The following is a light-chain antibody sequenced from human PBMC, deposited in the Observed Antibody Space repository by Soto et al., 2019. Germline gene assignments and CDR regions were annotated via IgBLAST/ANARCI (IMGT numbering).Light chain of an antibody. J-gene: IGKJ4*02. CDR2: GAS. V-gene: IGKV3-15*01. CDR1: QSLGSD. Sequence: EVAVTKAPRTLSADPVNTSTLSFRASQSLGSDLAWYQQKPGQAPRLLIFGASARPTGTPARISGSGSGTEFTLTICSLRSEDFAVYFCQQYYIMIRTFGEGTKVEI. CDR3: QQYYIMIRT.